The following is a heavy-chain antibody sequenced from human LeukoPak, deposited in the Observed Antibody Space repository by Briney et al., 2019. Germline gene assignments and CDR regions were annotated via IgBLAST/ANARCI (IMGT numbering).Heavy chain of an antibody. J-gene: IGHJ4*02. CDR2: INTNTGNP. V-gene: IGHV7-4-1*02. CDR1: GYTFTSYP. CDR3: ARGSSSWCADFDY. D-gene: IGHD6-13*01. Sequence: ASVKVSCKASGYTFTSYPMNWVRQAPGQGLEWMGWINTNTGNPTFAQAFTGRFVFSLDTSVSTAYLQISSLTAEDTAVYYCARGSSSWCADFDYWGQGTLVTVSS.